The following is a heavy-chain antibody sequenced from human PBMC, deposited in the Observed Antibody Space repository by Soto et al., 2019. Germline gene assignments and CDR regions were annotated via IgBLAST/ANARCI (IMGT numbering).Heavy chain of an antibody. V-gene: IGHV3-23*01. J-gene: IGHJ6*03. CDR2: ISGRGGST. D-gene: IGHD3-3*01. CDR3: AKASAIFYYYYDMDV. CDR1: GFTFSSYA. Sequence: EVQLLESGGGLVQPGGSLRLSCAASGFTFSSYAMSWVRQAPGKGLEWVSAISGRGGSTYYADSVKGRFTISRDNSKNTLYLKLNTLRAEDTSVYYCAKASAIFYYYYDMDVWGKGTTVTVSS.